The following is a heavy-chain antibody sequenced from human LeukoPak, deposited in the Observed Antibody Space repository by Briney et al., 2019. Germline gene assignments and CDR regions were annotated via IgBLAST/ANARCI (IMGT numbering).Heavy chain of an antibody. CDR1: GGSFSGYY. V-gene: IGHV4-34*01. Sequence: PSETLSLTCAVYGGSFSGYYWSWIRQPPGKGLEWIGEINHSGSTNYNPSLKSRVTISVDTSKNQFSLKLSSVTAADTAVYYCARGVFNCSGGSCYSEGNTLYYYYYMDVWGKGTTVTVSS. J-gene: IGHJ6*03. CDR3: ARGVFNCSGGSCYSEGNTLYYYYYMDV. CDR2: INHSGST. D-gene: IGHD2-15*01.